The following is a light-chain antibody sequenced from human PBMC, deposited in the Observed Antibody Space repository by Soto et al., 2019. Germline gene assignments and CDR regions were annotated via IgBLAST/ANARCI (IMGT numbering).Light chain of an antibody. J-gene: IGKJ2*01. CDR1: ESVSSN. CDR2: GAS. Sequence: IVMTQSPATLSVSPGERVTLSCRASESVSSNLAWYQHKPGQAPRLLIYGASTRATGIPARFSGSGSGTEFTLTISSLQSEDFAVYYCQHFNYWPYTFGQGTKLEIK. CDR3: QHFNYWPYT. V-gene: IGKV3-15*01.